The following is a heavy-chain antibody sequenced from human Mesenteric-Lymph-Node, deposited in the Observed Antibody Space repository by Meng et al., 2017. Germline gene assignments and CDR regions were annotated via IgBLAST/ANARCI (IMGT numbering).Heavy chain of an antibody. CDR1: GFTFSSYS. Sequence: GESLKISCAASGFTFSSYSMNWVRQAPGKGLEWVSSISSSSSYIYYADSVKGRFTISRDNAKNSLYLQMNSLRAEDTAVYYCAKDRRCSGGSSYSYFDYWGQGTLVTVSS. CDR3: AKDRRCSGGSSYSYFDY. V-gene: IGHV3-21*03. J-gene: IGHJ4*02. CDR2: ISSSSSYI. D-gene: IGHD2-15*01.